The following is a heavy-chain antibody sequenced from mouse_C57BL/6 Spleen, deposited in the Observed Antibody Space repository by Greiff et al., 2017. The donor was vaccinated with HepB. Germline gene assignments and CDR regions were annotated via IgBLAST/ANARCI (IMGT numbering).Heavy chain of an antibody. V-gene: IGHV5-6*01. D-gene: IGHD2-5*01. CDR3: ARQPLYYSNYGGFAY. Sequence: EVQLKESGGDLVKPGGSLKLSCAASGFTFSSYGMSWVRQTPDKRLEWVATISSGGSYTYYPDSVKGRFTISRDNAKNTLYLQMSSLKSEDTAMYYCARQPLYYSNYGGFAYWGQGTLVTVSA. CDR2: ISSGGSYT. J-gene: IGHJ3*01. CDR1: GFTFSSYG.